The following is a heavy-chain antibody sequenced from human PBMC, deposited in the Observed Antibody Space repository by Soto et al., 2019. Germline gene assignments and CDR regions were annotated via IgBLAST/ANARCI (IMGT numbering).Heavy chain of an antibody. CDR2: ISYGGST. Sequence: QVQLQESGPGLVKPSQTLSLTCTVSGGSINSGGYCWSWIRQHPGKGLDWIGCISYGGSTSYNPSVXSXXTISVDASKNQFSLKLTSVTAGDTAVYYCSRGILVWGQGALITVSS. J-gene: IGHJ4*02. V-gene: IGHV4-31*03. D-gene: IGHD5-18*01. CDR3: SRGILV. CDR1: GGSINSGGYC.